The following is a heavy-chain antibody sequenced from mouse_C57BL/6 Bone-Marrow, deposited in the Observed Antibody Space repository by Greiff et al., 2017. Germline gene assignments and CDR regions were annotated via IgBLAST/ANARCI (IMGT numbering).Heavy chain of an antibody. Sequence: EVHLVESGGGLVQPGGSLKLSCAASGFTFSDYGMAWVRQAPRKGPEWVAFISNLAYSVYYADTVTGRFTISRENAKNTLYLEMSSLRSEDTAMYYCARRDYRYFDVWGTGTTVTVSS. V-gene: IGHV5-15*01. CDR3: ARRDYRYFDV. CDR2: ISNLAYSV. CDR1: GFTFSDYG. J-gene: IGHJ1*03.